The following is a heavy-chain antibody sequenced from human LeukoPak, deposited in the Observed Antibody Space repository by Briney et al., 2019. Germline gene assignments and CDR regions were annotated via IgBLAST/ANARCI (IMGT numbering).Heavy chain of an antibody. D-gene: IGHD2-2*02. CDR3: AKDLWSHRSRYTYYYYGMDV. J-gene: IGHJ6*02. CDR1: GFTFDDYA. V-gene: IGHV3-9*01. CDR2: ISWNSGSI. Sequence: PGRSLRLSCAASGFTFDDYAMHWVRQAPGKGLEWVSGISWNSGSIGYADSVKGRFTISRDNAKNSLYLQMNSLRAEDTALYYCAKDLWSHRSRYTYYYYGMDVWGQGTTVTVSS.